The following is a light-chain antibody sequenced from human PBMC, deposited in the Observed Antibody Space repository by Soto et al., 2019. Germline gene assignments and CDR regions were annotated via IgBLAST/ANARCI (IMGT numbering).Light chain of an antibody. CDR3: QQYNGYSRT. J-gene: IGKJ1*01. V-gene: IGKV1-5*01. CDR2: AAS. CDR1: QYISTY. Sequence: DIQMPQSPSALSASVGDSLTITCRASQYISTYLNWYQQKPGKAPNLLIYAASTLESGVPSRFSGSGSGTEFTLTISGMQPDDFATYYCQQYNGYSRTCGQGTKV.